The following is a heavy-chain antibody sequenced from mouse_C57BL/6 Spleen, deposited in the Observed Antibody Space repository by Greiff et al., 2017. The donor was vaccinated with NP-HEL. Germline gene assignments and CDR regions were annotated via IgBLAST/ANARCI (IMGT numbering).Heavy chain of an antibody. CDR1: GFTFSSYA. J-gene: IGHJ2*01. CDR3: TRAGYGRSPVFDY. CDR2: ISSGGDYI. D-gene: IGHD1-1*01. V-gene: IGHV5-9-1*02. Sequence: DVQLVESGEGLVKPGGSLKLSCAASGFTFSSYAMSWVRQTPEKRLEWVAYISSGGDYIYYADTVKGRFTISRDNARNTLYLQMSSRKSEDTAMYYCTRAGYGRSPVFDYWGQGTTLTVSS.